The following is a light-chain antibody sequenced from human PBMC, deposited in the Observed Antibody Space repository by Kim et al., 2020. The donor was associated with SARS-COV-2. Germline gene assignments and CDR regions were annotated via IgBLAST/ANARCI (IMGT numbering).Light chain of an antibody. CDR2: GAS. CDR3: QQYATSPWT. J-gene: IGKJ1*01. V-gene: IGKV3-20*01. Sequence: EIVLTQSPGPLSLSPGERATLSCRASQSVSSSYLAWYQHKPGQAPRLLIYGASSRATGIPDRFSGSGSGTDFTLTISRLEPEDFAVYYCQQYATSPWTFGQGTKVDIK. CDR1: QSVSSSY.